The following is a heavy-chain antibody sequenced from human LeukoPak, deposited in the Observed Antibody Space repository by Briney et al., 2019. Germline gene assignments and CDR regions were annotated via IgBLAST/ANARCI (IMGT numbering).Heavy chain of an antibody. CDR2: IYHSGST. D-gene: IGHD5-18*01. Sequence: KPSETLSLTCAVSGYSISSGYYWGWIRQPPGKGLEWIGSIYHSGSTYYNPSLKSRVTISVDTSKNQFSLKLSSVTAADTAVYYRAREGGYSYGPPGYWGQGTLVTVSS. CDR1: GYSISSGYY. CDR3: AREGGYSYGPPGY. J-gene: IGHJ4*02. V-gene: IGHV4-38-2*02.